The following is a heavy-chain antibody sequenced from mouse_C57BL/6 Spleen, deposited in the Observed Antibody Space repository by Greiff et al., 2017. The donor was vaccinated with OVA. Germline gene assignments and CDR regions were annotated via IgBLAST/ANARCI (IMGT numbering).Heavy chain of an antibody. V-gene: IGHV1-82*01. J-gene: IGHJ4*01. D-gene: IGHD1-1*01. CDR1: GYAFSSSW. Sequence: QVQLQQPGPELVKPGASVKISCKASGYAFSSSWMNWVKQRPGKGLEWIGRIYPGDGDTNYNGKFKGKATLTADKSSSTAYMQLSSLTSEDSAVYFCARYYGNAMDYWGQGTSVTVSS. CDR3: ARYYGNAMDY. CDR2: IYPGDGDT.